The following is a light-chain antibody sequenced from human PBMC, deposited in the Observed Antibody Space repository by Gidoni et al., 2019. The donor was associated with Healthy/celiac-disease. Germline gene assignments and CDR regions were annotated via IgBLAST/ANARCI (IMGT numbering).Light chain of an antibody. J-gene: IGLJ3*02. V-gene: IGLV3-25*03. CDR1: ALPKQY. Sequence: SYELTQHPSVSVSPGQTARITCSGDALPKQYAYWYQQKPGQAPVLVIYKDSERPSGIPERFSGSSSGTTVTLTISGVQAEDEADYYCQSADSSGWVFGGGTKLTVL. CDR2: KDS. CDR3: QSADSSGWV.